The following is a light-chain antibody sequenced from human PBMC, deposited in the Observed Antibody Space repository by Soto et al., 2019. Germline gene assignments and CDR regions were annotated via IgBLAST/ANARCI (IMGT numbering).Light chain of an antibody. Sequence: DIQMTQSPSTLSASVGDRVTITCRASQSINSWLAWYQQKPGKAPKLLIYEASSLEKGVPARFGGSGSGTEFTLTISSLQPDDFETYYCQQYNSYSLWNFGQGTKVDIK. V-gene: IGKV1-5*03. J-gene: IGKJ1*01. CDR2: EAS. CDR1: QSINSW. CDR3: QQYNSYSLWN.